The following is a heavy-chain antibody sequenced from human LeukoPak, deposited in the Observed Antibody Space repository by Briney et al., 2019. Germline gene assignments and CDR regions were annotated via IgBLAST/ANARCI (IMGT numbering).Heavy chain of an antibody. V-gene: IGHV3-48*04. CDR1: GFTFSNYN. Sequence: GESLRLSCAVSGFTFSNYNINWVRQAPGKGLEWVSYISFSSSTIYYADSVKGRFTISRDNAKNTLYLQMSSLRAEDTAVYYCASLGSRDAYEGGDFWGQGTLVTVSS. CDR2: ISFSSSTI. D-gene: IGHD5-24*01. J-gene: IGHJ4*02. CDR3: ASLGSRDAYEGGDF.